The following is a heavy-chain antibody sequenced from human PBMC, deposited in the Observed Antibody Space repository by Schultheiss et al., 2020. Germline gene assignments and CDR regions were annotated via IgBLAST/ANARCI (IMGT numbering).Heavy chain of an antibody. Sequence: SATLSLTCTVSGGSISSYYWSWVRQPPGRGLEWIGYIYYNGNTNYNPSLQSRVTISVDTSNTRFSLELTSVTAADTAVYYCATALYCSTISCYAGRAYFDSWGQGALVTGSS. J-gene: IGHJ4*02. CDR1: GGSISSYY. CDR2: IYYNGNT. D-gene: IGHD2-2*01. V-gene: IGHV4-59*01. CDR3: ATALYCSTISCYAGRAYFDS.